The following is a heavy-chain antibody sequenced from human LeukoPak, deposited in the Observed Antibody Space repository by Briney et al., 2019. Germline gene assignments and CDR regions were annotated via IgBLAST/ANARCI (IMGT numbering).Heavy chain of an antibody. CDR1: GYSFTSYW. J-gene: IGHJ6*03. CDR3: ARHTLRDQYYYYMDV. CDR2: IYPGGSDT. V-gene: IGHV5-51*01. Sequence: GESLKISCKGSGYSFTSYWIGWWRQMPGKGLEGLVIIYPGGSDTRYSPSFQGRVTISADKSISTAYLQWSSLKASDTAMYYCARHTLRDQYYYYMDVWGKGTTVTVSS. D-gene: IGHD3-10*01.